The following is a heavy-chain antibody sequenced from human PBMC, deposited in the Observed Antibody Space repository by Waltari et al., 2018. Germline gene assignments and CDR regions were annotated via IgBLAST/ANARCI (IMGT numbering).Heavy chain of an antibody. CDR3: AILHLGELSSDRGDDY. CDR1: GGTFSSYA. CDR2: IIPIFGTA. J-gene: IGHJ4*02. D-gene: IGHD3-16*02. V-gene: IGHV1-69*08. Sequence: QVQLVQSGAEVKKPGSSVKVSCKASGGTFSSYAISWVRQAPGQGLEWMGRIIPIFGTANYARKFQGRVTITADKSTGTAYMELSSLRSEDTAVYYCAILHLGELSSDRGDDYWGQGTLVTVSS.